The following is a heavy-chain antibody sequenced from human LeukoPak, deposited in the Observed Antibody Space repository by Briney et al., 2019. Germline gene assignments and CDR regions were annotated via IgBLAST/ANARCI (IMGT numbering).Heavy chain of an antibody. V-gene: IGHV3-30-3*01. CDR3: ARSGGLQKFDY. J-gene: IGHJ4*02. Sequence: GGSLRLSCAASEFTFSNYALHWVRQAPGKGLQWVAVISYDGNTIHYADSVKGRFIISRDTSKDTLYLQMNSLRAEDTAVYYCARSGGLQKFDYWGQGTLVTVSS. D-gene: IGHD4-11*01. CDR2: ISYDGNTI. CDR1: EFTFSNYA.